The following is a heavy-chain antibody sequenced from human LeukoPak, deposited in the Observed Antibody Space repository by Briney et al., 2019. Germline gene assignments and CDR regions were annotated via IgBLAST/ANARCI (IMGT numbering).Heavy chain of an antibody. V-gene: IGHV3-33*01. CDR1: GFTFSSYG. CDR2: IWYDGSNK. Sequence: GGSLRLSCAASGFTFSSYGMHWVRQAPGKGLEWVAVIWYDGSNKYYADSVKGRFTISRDNSKNTLCLQMNSLRAEDTAVYYCARVRGYSGYGALVYWGQGTLVTVSS. J-gene: IGHJ4*02. D-gene: IGHD5-12*01. CDR3: ARVRGYSGYGALVY.